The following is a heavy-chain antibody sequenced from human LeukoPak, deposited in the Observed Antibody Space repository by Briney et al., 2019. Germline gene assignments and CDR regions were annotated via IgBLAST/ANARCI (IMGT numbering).Heavy chain of an antibody. D-gene: IGHD3-9*01. CDR2: INHGGTT. CDR1: GGSFSGYF. CDR3: ARVQSSWGGRCFDWLPAFDI. V-gene: IGHV4-34*01. Sequence: SETLSLTCGVYGGSFSGYFWSWIRQTPGTGLEWIGDINHGGTTNYNPPLKSRVTISVDTSKNHYSLKMNSVTAADTAIYYCARVQSSWGGRCFDWLPAFDIWGQGAVVTVSS. J-gene: IGHJ3*02.